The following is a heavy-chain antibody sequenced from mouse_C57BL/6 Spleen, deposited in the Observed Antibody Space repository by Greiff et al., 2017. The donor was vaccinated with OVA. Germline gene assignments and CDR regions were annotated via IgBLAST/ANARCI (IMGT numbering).Heavy chain of an antibody. CDR1: GFSFTSYA. Sequence: QVQLKESGPGLVAPSQRLSIPCTVSGFSFTSYAISWVRQPPGKGLEWLGVIWTGGGTNYNSALKSRLSISKDNSKSQVFLKMNRLQTDDTAMYYCARHYYGSSYDAMDYWGQGTSVTVSS. V-gene: IGHV2-9-1*01. J-gene: IGHJ4*01. D-gene: IGHD1-1*01. CDR3: ARHYYGSSYDAMDY. CDR2: IWTGGGT.